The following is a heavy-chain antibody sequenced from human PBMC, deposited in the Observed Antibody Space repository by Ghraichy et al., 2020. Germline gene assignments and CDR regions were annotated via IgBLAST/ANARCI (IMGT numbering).Heavy chain of an antibody. J-gene: IGHJ6*02. V-gene: IGHV1-18*01. CDR2: ISAYNGNT. Sequence: ASVKVSCKASGYTFTSYGISWVRQAPGQGLEWMGWISAYNGNTNYAQKLQGRVTMTTDTSTSTAYMELRSLRSDDTAVYYCAREHYGSETKTHYYYYGMDVWGQGTTVTVSS. CDR3: AREHYGSETKTHYYYYGMDV. CDR1: GYTFTSYG. D-gene: IGHD3-10*01.